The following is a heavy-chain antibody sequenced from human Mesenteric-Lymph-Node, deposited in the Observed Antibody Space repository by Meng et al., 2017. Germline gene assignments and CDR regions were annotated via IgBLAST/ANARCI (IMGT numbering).Heavy chain of an antibody. CDR3: TNQLLDY. V-gene: IGHV3-15*01. CDR1: GFTFSTAW. CDR2: IKSKSDGGTA. J-gene: IGHJ4*02. Sequence: EAQLVESGGGLVKSGGSLILSCAASGFTFSTAWMNWVRQAPGKGLEWVGRIKSKSDGGTADYAAPVKGRFTISRDDSKNTLYLQMNSPKTEDTAVYYCTNQLLDYWGQGTLVTVSS. D-gene: IGHD1-26*01.